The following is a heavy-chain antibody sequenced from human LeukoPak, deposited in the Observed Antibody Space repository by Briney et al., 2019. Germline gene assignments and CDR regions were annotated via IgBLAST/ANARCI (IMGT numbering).Heavy chain of an antibody. CDR1: GYSFSPYW. D-gene: IGHD6-19*01. Sequence: GESLKISCKGSGYSFSPYWIGWVRQMPGKGLAWMGIIYPDDSDTRYSPSFQGQVTISADKSIDTAYLQWSSLKASDTAMYYCARRIAVAGAFDYWGQGTLVTVTS. CDR3: ARRIAVAGAFDY. V-gene: IGHV5-51*01. CDR2: IYPDDSDT. J-gene: IGHJ4*02.